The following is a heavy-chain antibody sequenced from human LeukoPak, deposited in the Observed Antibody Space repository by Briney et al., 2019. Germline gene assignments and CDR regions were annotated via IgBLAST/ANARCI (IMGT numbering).Heavy chain of an antibody. CDR1: GFTFTSYG. CDR3: ASPGEDGYNQRYHYFDY. J-gene: IGHJ4*02. V-gene: IGHV3-23*01. D-gene: IGHD5-24*01. CDR2: VSGSGGAT. Sequence: PGGSLRLSCTASGFTFTSYGMSWVRQAPGKGLDWVSAVSGSGGATYYADSVKGRFTISRDNSKNTLYLQMNSLRAEDTAVYYCASPGEDGYNQRYHYFDYWGQGTLVTVSS.